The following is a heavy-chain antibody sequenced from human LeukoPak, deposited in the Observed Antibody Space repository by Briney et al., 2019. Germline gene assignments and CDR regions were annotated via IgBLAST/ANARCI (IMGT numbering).Heavy chain of an antibody. J-gene: IGHJ5*02. CDR3: ARDQWGWFDP. CDR2: IYYSGST. D-gene: IGHD2-8*01. V-gene: IGHV4-59*12. Sequence: PSETLSLTCTVSGGSISSYYWSWIRQPPGKGLEWIGYIYYSGSTNYNPSLKSRVTISVDTSKNQFSLKLSSVTAADTAVYYCARDQWGWFDPWGQGTLVTVSS. CDR1: GGSISSYY.